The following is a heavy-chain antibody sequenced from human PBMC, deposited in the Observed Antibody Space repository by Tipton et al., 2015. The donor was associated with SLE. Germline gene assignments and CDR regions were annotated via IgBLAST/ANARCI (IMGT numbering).Heavy chain of an antibody. CDR2: IYYSGST. CDR3: ARSVALVLNFDY. Sequence: LRLSCTVSGGSISSHYWSWIRQPPGKGLEWIGYIYYSGSTNYNPSLKSRVTISVDTSKNQFSLKLSSVTAADTAVYCCARSVALVLNFDYWGQGTLVTVSS. CDR1: GGSISSHY. J-gene: IGHJ4*02. V-gene: IGHV4-59*11. D-gene: IGHD3-9*01.